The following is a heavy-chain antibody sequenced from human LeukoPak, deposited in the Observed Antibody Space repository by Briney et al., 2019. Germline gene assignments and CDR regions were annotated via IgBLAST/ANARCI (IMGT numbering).Heavy chain of an antibody. J-gene: IGHJ4*02. CDR2: IKRKSDGGTT. CDR3: TTVGLSGFYDSRGYYYFDY. V-gene: IGHV3-15*01. Sequence: SGGSLRLSCAASGFTFSNAWMSWVRQAPGKGLEGIGRIKRKSDGGTTDYAAPVKGRFTISRDDSKNTLYLQMNSLKTEDTAVYYCTTVGLSGFYDSRGYYYFDYWGQGTLVTVSS. CDR1: GFTFSNAW. D-gene: IGHD3-22*01.